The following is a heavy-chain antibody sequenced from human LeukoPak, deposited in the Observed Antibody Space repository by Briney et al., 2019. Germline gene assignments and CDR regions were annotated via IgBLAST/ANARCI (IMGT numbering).Heavy chain of an antibody. V-gene: IGHV4-38-2*02. D-gene: IGHD1-26*01. J-gene: IGHJ4*02. CDR3: ARDRVGATLGFDY. CDR2: IYHSGST. CDR1: GYSISSGYY. Sequence: SEALSLTCTVSGYSISSGYYWGWIRQPPGKGLEWIGSIYHSGSTYYNPSLKSRVTISVDTSKNQFSLKLSSVTAADTAVYYCARDRVGATLGFDYWGQGTLVTVSS.